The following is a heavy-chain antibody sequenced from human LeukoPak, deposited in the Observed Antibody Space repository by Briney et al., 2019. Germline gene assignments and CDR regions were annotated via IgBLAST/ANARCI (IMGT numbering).Heavy chain of an antibody. CDR3: ARDQIGYGLDY. Sequence: SETLSLTCIVSSGSINNHYWSWIRQPPGKGLEWIGYICDSWNTNYNPSLQSRVTISMDASRNQFSLNLTSVTAADTAVYYCARDQIGYGLDYWGQGTLVTVSS. CDR1: SGSINNHY. CDR2: ICDSWNT. D-gene: IGHD5-18*01. J-gene: IGHJ4*02. V-gene: IGHV4-59*11.